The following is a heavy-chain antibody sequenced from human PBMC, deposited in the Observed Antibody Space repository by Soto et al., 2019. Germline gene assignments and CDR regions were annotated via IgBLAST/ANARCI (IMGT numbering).Heavy chain of an antibody. V-gene: IGHV3-30*03. CDR2: ISYDGTYR. CDR3: ATDRALGATLGAIDF. CDR1: AFSFSSYG. J-gene: IGHJ4*02. D-gene: IGHD1-26*01. Sequence: QVNLEESGGGVVQPGKSLRLSCAASAFSFSSYGMHWVRQAPGRGLEWVAAISYDGTYRPYADFARGRFTISRDNSQKTLYLQMNSLRPEDTALYYCATDRALGATLGAIDFWGQGTLVTVSS.